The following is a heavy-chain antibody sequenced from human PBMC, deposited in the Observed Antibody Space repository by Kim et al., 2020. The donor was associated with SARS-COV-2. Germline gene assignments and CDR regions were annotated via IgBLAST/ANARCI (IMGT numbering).Heavy chain of an antibody. D-gene: IGHD6-25*01. CDR3: ARLHDPGYSSGGHAFDI. V-gene: IGHV3-33*01. J-gene: IGHJ3*02. CDR2: IWYDGSNK. Sequence: GGCLRLSCAASGFTFSSYGMHWVRQAPGKGLEWVAVIWYDGSNKYYADSVKGRFTISRDNSKNTLYLQMNSLRAEDTAVYYCARLHDPGYSSGGHAFDIWGQGTMVTVSS. CDR1: GFTFSSYG.